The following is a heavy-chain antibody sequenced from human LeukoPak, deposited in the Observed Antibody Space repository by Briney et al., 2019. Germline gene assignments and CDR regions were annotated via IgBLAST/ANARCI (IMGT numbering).Heavy chain of an antibody. CDR2: TNQDGSET. D-gene: IGHD2/OR15-2a*01. J-gene: IGHJ4*02. V-gene: IGHV3-7*01. CDR3: ARDRILNY. CDR1: GFTFSSYW. Sequence: GGSLRLSCAASGFTFSSYWMSWVRQAPGKGLEWVANTNQDGSETYHVDSVKGRFTISRDNGRSSLFLQMNSLRVEDTAIYYCARDRILNYWGQGTLVTVSS.